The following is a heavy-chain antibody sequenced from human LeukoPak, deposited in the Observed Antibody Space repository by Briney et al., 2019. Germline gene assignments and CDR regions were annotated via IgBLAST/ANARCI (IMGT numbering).Heavy chain of an antibody. D-gene: IGHD2-2*03. J-gene: IGHJ4*02. Sequence: PGRSLRLSCAASGFTFSDYGIHWVRQAPGKGLEWVAVLSPHGNYEYYADSVQGRFTVSRDDSKNTVYLQMNSLRDEDTAVHYCARDWIDRSLDYWGQGTLLTVSS. CDR3: ARDWIDRSLDY. CDR2: LSPHGNYE. V-gene: IGHV3-33*01. CDR1: GFTFSDYG.